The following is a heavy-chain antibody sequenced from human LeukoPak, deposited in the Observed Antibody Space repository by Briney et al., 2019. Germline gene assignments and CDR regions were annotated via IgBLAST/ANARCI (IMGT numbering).Heavy chain of an antibody. CDR2: INSDGSST. J-gene: IGHJ6*03. D-gene: IGHD2-15*01. CDR1: GFTFSSYW. CDR3: SRAYCSGGSCYRVDYYYYYMVV. Sequence: GGSLRLSCAASGFTFSSYWMHWVRQAPGKGLVWVSRINSDGSSTSYADSVKGRFTISRDNAKNTLYLQMNSLRAEDTAVYYCSRAYCSGGSCYRVDYYYYYMVVWGKGTTVTVSS. V-gene: IGHV3-74*01.